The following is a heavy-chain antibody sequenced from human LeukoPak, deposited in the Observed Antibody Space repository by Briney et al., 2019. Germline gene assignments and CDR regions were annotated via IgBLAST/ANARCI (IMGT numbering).Heavy chain of an antibody. V-gene: IGHV3-23*01. CDR2: ISGSGGST. CDR1: GFTFSSYA. J-gene: IGHJ6*02. CDR3: ASSSTIYYYGMDV. Sequence: GGSLRLSCAASGFTFSSYAMSWVRQAPGKGLEWVSAISGSGGSTYYADSVKGRFTISRDNSENTLYLQMNSLRAEDTAVYYCASSSTIYYYGMDVWGQGTTVTVSS. D-gene: IGHD6-6*01.